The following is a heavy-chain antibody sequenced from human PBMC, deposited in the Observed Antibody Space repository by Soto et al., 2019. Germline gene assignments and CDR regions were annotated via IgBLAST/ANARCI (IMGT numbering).Heavy chain of an antibody. CDR1: GFTFDDYA. D-gene: IGHD3-10*01. CDR2: ISWNSGSI. Sequence: PGGSLRLSCAASGFTFDDYAMHWVRQAPGKGLEWVSGISWNSGSIGYADSVKGRFTISRDNAKNSLYLQMNSLRAEDTALYYCAKAYYGSSGSSLALDYWGQGTLVTVSS. V-gene: IGHV3-9*01. CDR3: AKAYYGSSGSSLALDY. J-gene: IGHJ4*02.